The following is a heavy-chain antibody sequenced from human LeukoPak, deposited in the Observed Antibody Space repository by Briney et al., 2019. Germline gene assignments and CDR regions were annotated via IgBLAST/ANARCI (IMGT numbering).Heavy chain of an antibody. CDR2: IRYDGSNK. CDR1: GFTFSSYG. Sequence: PGGSLRLSCAASGFTFSSYGMHWVRQAPGKGLEWVAFIRYDGSNKYYADSVKGRFTISRGNSKNTLYLQMNSLRAEDTAVYYCAREGMIPLDYWGQGTLVTVSS. CDR3: AREGMIPLDY. V-gene: IGHV3-30*02. D-gene: IGHD3-22*01. J-gene: IGHJ4*02.